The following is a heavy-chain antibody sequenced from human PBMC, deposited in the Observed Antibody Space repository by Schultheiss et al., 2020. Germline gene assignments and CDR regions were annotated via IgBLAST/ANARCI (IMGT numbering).Heavy chain of an antibody. CDR2: IYYSGST. J-gene: IGHJ6*02. Sequence: SETLSLTCTVSGGSISSYYWGWIRQPPGKGLEWIGSIYYSGSTYYNPSLKSRVTISVDTSKNQFSLKLSSVTAADTAVYYCARKGHYGMDVWGQGTTVTVSS. CDR1: GGSISSYY. V-gene: IGHV4-39*01. CDR3: ARKGHYGMDV.